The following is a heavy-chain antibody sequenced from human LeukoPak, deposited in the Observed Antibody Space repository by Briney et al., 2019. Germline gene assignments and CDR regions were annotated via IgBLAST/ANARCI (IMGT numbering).Heavy chain of an antibody. CDR1: GGSISSGSYY. J-gene: IGHJ4*02. D-gene: IGHD3-22*01. CDR2: IYTSGST. CDR3: AREVKGYYDSSGSENFDY. Sequence: SQTLSLTCTVSGGSISSGSYYWSWIRQPAGKGLEWIGRIYTSGSTNYNPSLKSRVTISVDTSKNQFSLKLSSVTAVDTAVYYCAREVKGYYDSSGSENFDYWGQGTLVTVSS. V-gene: IGHV4-61*02.